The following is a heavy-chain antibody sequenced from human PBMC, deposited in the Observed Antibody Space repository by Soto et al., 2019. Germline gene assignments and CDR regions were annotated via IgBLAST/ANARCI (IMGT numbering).Heavy chain of an antibody. J-gene: IGHJ3*02. V-gene: IGHV3-48*01. D-gene: IGHD3-3*01. CDR2: IGNSFNSI. Sequence: EVQLVESGGGLVQPGGSLRLSCAASGFTFTSYSMNWVRQAPGKGLEWISHIGNSFNSINYADSVKGRFTISRDNAKNSLYLQMNSLRAEDTAVYYCARDHDWAFDMWGQGTMVTVSS. CDR1: GFTFTSYS. CDR3: ARDHDWAFDM.